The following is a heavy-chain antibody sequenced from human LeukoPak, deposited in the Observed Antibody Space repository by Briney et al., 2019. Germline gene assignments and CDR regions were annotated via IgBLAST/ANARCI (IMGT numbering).Heavy chain of an antibody. J-gene: IGHJ5*02. CDR2: INHSGSI. V-gene: IGHV4-34*01. CDR3: ARGHGDYEDNWFDP. Sequence: SETLSLTCAVYGGSFSGYYWSWIRQPPGKGLEWIGEINHSGSINYNPSLKSRVTISVDTSKNQFSLKLSSVTAADTAVYYCARGHGDYEDNWFDPWGQGTLVTVSS. CDR1: GGSFSGYY. D-gene: IGHD4-17*01.